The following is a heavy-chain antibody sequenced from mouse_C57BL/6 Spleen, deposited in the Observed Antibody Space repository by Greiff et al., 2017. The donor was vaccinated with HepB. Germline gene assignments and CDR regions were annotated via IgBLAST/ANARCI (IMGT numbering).Heavy chain of an antibody. CDR2: INPNNGGT. J-gene: IGHJ3*01. Sequence: EVQLQQSGPELVKPGASVKMSCKASGYTFTDYNMHWVKQSHGKSLEWIGYINPNNGGTSYNQKFKGKATLTVNKSSSTAYMELRSLTSEDSAVYYCARFYYVYDGFAYWGQGTLVTVSA. CDR1: GYTFTDYN. V-gene: IGHV1-22*01. CDR3: ARFYYVYDGFAY. D-gene: IGHD2-2*01.